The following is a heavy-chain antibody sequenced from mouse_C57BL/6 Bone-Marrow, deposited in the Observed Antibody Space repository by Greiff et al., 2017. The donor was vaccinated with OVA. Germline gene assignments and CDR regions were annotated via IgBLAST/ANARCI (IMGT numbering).Heavy chain of an antibody. CDR3: ARWLLPLDY. CDR2: IFPGSGST. V-gene: IGHV1-75*01. D-gene: IGHD2-3*01. J-gene: IGHJ2*01. Sequence: QVQLQQSGPELVKPGASVKISCKASGYTFTDYYINWVKQRPGQGLEWIGWIFPGSGSTYYNEKFKGKTTLTVDKSSSTDYMLLSSLTSEDSAVYFCARWLLPLDYWGQGTTLTVSS. CDR1: GYTFTDYY.